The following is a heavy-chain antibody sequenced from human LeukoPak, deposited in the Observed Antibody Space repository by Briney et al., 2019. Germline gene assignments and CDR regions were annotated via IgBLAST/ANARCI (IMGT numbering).Heavy chain of an antibody. CDR2: INHSGST. V-gene: IGHV4-34*01. CDR3: AGGNIAARMGY. D-gene: IGHD6-6*01. Sequence: PSETLSLTCAVSGASLGGYYWTWIRQPPEKGLEWIGEINHSGSTDYNPSLKSRVTISVDTSKNQFPLKLYSVTAADTAVYYCAGGNIAARMGYWGQGTLVTVSS. CDR1: GASLGGYY. J-gene: IGHJ4*02.